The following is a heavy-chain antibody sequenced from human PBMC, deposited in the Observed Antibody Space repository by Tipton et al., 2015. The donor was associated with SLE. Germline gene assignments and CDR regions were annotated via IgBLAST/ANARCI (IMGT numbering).Heavy chain of an antibody. D-gene: IGHD3-16*01. V-gene: IGHV4-34*03. Sequence: TLSLTCAVYGGSFSGYYWGWIRQPPGKGLEWFGEINHSGSTNYNPSLKSRVTISVDTSKNQFSLKLSSVTAADTAVYYCRLITITSLFDYWCQGTLVTVSS. CDR3: RLITITSLFDY. CDR1: GGSFSGYY. J-gene: IGHJ4*02. CDR2: INHSGST.